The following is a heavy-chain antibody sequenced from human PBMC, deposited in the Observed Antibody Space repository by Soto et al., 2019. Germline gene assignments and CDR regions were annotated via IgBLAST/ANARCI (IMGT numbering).Heavy chain of an antibody. V-gene: IGHV2-5*02. J-gene: IGHJ5*02. CDR2: SYCDDDK. D-gene: IGHD3-10*01. Sequence: SGPTLVKPTQPLTLTCTFSGFSLSPSGVGVGWIRQPPGKALEWLALSYCDDDKRYSPSLKSRLTITKDTSKNQVVLTMTNMDPVDTDTYYCAHRPLDSGRTNWFDPWGQGTLVTVSS. CDR3: AHRPLDSGRTNWFDP. CDR1: GFSLSPSGVG.